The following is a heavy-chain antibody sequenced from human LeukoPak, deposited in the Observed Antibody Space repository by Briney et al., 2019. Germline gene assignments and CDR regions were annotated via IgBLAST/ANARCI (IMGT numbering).Heavy chain of an antibody. CDR2: ISGFNAYT. V-gene: IGHV1-18*01. D-gene: IGHD3-10*01. CDR1: GYTFTMYG. CDR3: ARDHWSHYYGSGGENYFDP. Sequence: GASVKVSCKASGYTFTMYGISWVRQAPGQGLEWMGWISGFNAYTNYAQKLQGRVIMTTDTSTSTAYMEVRGLRSDDTAVYYCARDHWSHYYGSGGENYFDPWGQGTLVTVSS. J-gene: IGHJ5*02.